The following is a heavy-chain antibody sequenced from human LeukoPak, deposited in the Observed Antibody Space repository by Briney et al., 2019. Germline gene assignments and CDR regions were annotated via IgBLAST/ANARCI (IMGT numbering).Heavy chain of an antibody. CDR3: ATEYWYRHDY. J-gene: IGHJ4*02. CDR2: IDKDGSGT. V-gene: IGHV3-7*01. CDR1: GFNFNYYF. Sequence: GGSLRLSCATSGFNFNYYFMAWVRQAPGKGLECLATIDKDGSGTEYIDSVRGRFTISRDNTKKSIHLQMSSLSADDTAVYFCATEYWYRHDYWGQGTLVTVSS. D-gene: IGHD6-13*01.